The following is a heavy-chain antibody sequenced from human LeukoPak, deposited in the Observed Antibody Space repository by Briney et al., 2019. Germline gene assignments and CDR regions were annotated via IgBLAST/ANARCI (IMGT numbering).Heavy chain of an antibody. CDR3: ARGGSGWRDH. CDR1: GGSISGYY. D-gene: IGHD6-19*01. J-gene: IGHJ4*02. Sequence: PSETLSLTCTVPGGSISGYYWSWIRQTPGKGLEWIGYIYYSGSANYNPSLKSRVTLSVDTSKNQFSLKLSSVTAADTAVYYCARGGSGWRDHWGQGILVTVSS. CDR2: IYYSGSA. V-gene: IGHV4-59*01.